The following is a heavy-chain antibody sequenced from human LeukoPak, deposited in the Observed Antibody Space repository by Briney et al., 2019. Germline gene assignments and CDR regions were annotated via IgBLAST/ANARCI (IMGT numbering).Heavy chain of an antibody. D-gene: IGHD5-12*01. V-gene: IGHV1-69*06. CDR3: ARDGGYDRVGYSYYMDV. J-gene: IGHJ6*03. CDR1: GGTFISYA. CDR2: IIPIFGTA. Sequence: SVKVSCKASGGTFISYAISWVRQAPGQGLEWRGGIIPIFGTANYAQKFQGRVTITADKSTSTAYMEPSSLRSEDTAVYYCARDGGYDRVGYSYYMDVWGKGTTVTVSS.